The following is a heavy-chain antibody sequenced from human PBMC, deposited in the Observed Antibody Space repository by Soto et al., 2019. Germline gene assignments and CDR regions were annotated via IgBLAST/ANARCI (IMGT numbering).Heavy chain of an antibody. D-gene: IGHD6-19*01. Sequence: GGSLRLSCAASGCTFSSYAMSWVRQAPGKGLEWVSAISGSGGSTYYADSVKGRFTISRDNSKNTLYLQMNSLRAEDTAVYYCAKLYSSGWFPRGYFDYWGQGTLVTVSS. CDR2: ISGSGGST. J-gene: IGHJ4*02. CDR1: GCTFSSYA. CDR3: AKLYSSGWFPRGYFDY. V-gene: IGHV3-23*01.